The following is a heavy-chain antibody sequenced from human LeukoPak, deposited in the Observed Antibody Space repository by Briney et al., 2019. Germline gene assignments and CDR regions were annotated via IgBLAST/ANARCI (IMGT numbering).Heavy chain of an antibody. D-gene: IGHD3-16*01. CDR1: GYTFTSYG. J-gene: IGHJ3*02. CDR3: ARGSYDYVWGSYDAFDI. Sequence: ASVKVSCKASGYTFTSYGISWVRQAPGQGLEWMGWMNPNSGNTGYAQKFQGRVTMTRNTSISTAYMELSSLRSEDTAVYYCARGSYDYVWGSYDAFDIWGQGTMVTVSS. CDR2: MNPNSGNT. V-gene: IGHV1-8*02.